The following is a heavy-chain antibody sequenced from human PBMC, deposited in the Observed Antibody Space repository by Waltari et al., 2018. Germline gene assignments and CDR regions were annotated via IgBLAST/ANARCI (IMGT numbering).Heavy chain of an antibody. CDR2: ISYDGSNK. CDR1: GFTFSSYG. D-gene: IGHD3-16*01. CDR3: AKDRGDASGHYYYYGMDV. Sequence: QVQLVESGGGVVQPGRSLRLSCAASGFTFSSYGMHWVRQAPGKGLGWVAVISYDGSNKYNAGSVKGRFTISRDNSKNTLYLQMSSLRAEDTAVYFCAKDRGDASGHYYYYGMDVWGQGTTVTVSS. J-gene: IGHJ6*02. V-gene: IGHV3-30*18.